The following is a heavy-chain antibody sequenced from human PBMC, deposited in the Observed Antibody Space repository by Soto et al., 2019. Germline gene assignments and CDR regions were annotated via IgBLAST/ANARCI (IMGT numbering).Heavy chain of an antibody. CDR1: GYSFTSYW. D-gene: IGHD6-6*01. CDR3: ERNRPKDAFDI. J-gene: IGHJ3*02. CDR2: IYPGDSDT. Sequence: GESLKISCKGSGYSFTSYWIGWVRQMPGKGLEWMGIIYPGDSDTRYSPSFQGQVNISADKSISTAYLQWSSLKASDTAMYYCERNRPKDAFDIWGQGKMVTVSS. V-gene: IGHV5-51*01.